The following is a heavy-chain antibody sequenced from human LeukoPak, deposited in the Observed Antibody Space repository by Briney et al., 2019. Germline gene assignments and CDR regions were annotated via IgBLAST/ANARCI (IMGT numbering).Heavy chain of an antibody. CDR1: GGSISSYY. CDR2: IYYSGST. J-gene: IGHJ6*02. Sequence: PSETLSLTCTVSGGSISSYYWSWIRQPPGKGLEWIGYIYYSGSTNYNPSLKSRVTISVDTSKNQFSLKLSSVTAADTAVYYCARLGNYYYYYGMDVRGQGTTVTVSS. CDR3: ARLGNYYYYYGMDV. V-gene: IGHV4-59*08.